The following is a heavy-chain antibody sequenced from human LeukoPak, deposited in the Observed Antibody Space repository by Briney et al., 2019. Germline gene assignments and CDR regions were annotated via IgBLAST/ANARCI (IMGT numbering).Heavy chain of an antibody. V-gene: IGHV4-38-2*02. J-gene: IGHJ5*02. CDR1: GYSISSDYY. D-gene: IGHD6-19*01. Sequence: SETLSLTCTVSGYSISSDYYWGWIRQPPGKGLEWIALINYSGTTYNNPSLRGRVTISLDTSNNQLSLEVNSVTAADTAVYFFGRPRAGLRWFEPWGQGTLVTVSS. CDR2: INYSGTT. CDR3: GRPRAGLRWFEP.